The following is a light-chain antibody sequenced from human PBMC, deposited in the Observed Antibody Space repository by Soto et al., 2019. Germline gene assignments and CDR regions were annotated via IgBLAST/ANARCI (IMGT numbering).Light chain of an antibody. CDR3: QQYNDWART. Sequence: EIVMTQSPATLSVSPGERATLSCRASQRVSSNLAWYQQKPGQAPRLLIYDASTRATGIPARFSGSGSGTDFTLTISSLQSEDFAVYYCQQYNDWARTFGQGTKVEIK. J-gene: IGKJ1*01. CDR1: QRVSSN. CDR2: DAS. V-gene: IGKV3-15*01.